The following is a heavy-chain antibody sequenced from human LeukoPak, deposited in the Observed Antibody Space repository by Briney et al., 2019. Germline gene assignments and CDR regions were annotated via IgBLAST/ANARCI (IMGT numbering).Heavy chain of an antibody. CDR2: IYYSGST. J-gene: IGHJ6*03. CDR1: GDSSSSYF. Sequence: KPSETLSLTCTVSGDSSSSYFFNWIRQPPGKGLEWIGYIYYSGSTNYNPSLKSRVTMSVDTSKNQFSLKLSSVTAADTAVYYCARGLDYMDVWGKGTTVTVSS. V-gene: IGHV4-59*01. CDR3: ARGLDYMDV.